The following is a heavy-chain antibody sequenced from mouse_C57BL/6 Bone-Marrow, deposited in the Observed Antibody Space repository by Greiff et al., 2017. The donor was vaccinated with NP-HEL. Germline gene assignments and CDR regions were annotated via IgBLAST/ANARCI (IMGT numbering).Heavy chain of an antibody. J-gene: IGHJ1*03. Sequence: EVQLQQSGPELVKPGASVKMSCKASGYTFTDYNMHWVKQSHGKSLEWIGYINPNNGGTSYNQKFKGKATLTVNKSSSTAYMELRSLTSEDSAVYYCARSPLLRSFWYFDVWGTGTTVTVSS. CDR1: GYTFTDYN. CDR3: ARSPLLRSFWYFDV. D-gene: IGHD1-1*01. V-gene: IGHV1-22*01. CDR2: INPNNGGT.